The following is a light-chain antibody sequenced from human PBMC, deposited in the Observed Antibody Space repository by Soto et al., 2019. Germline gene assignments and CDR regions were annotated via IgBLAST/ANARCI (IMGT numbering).Light chain of an antibody. J-gene: IGKJ1*01. CDR1: QSVSSTY. CDR2: GAS. Sequence: EIVLTHSPGTLSLSPSQRATLSFSSSQSVSSTYLIWYQQKPGQAPRLLIYGASSRATGVPDRFSGGGSGTDFTLTTSRLEPEDFAVYYCQHFVNSLTWTFGQGTKVDIK. CDR3: QHFVNSLTWT. V-gene: IGKV3-20*01.